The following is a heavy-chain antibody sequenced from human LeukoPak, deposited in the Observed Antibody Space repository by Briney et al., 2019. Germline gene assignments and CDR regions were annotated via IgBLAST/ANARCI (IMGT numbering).Heavy chain of an antibody. V-gene: IGHV4-59*01. D-gene: IGHD3-10*01. J-gene: IGHJ4*02. Sequence: SETLSLTCTVSGGSISSYYWSWIRQPPGKGLEWIGYVYYTGSTNYNPSLKSRLTMSVDTSKNQFSLKLTSVTAADTAVYYCARSSGSYPYYFDYWGQGTLVAVSS. CDR3: ARSSGSYPYYFDY. CDR2: VYYTGST. CDR1: GGSISSYY.